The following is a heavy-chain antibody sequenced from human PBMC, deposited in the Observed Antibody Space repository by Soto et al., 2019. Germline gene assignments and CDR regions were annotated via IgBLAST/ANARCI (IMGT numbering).Heavy chain of an antibody. CDR2: IIPIFGTA. V-gene: IGHV1-69*01. CDR1: GGTFSRHA. CDR3: ARGWGYDSNDYYYAY. D-gene: IGHD3-22*01. J-gene: IGHJ4*02. Sequence: QVQLVQSGAEVRKPGSSVKVSCKASGGTFSRHAISWVRQAPGQGLKGMGGIIPIFGTANNAQKFQGRVTIIADESTSTVYMELSSLRSEDTAMYYCARGWGYDSNDYYYAYWGQGTLVIVSS.